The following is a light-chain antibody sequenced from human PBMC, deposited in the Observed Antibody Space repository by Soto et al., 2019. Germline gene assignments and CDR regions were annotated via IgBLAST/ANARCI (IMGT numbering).Light chain of an antibody. J-gene: IGLJ1*01. V-gene: IGLV2-14*01. CDR3: SSYTSSSLYV. Sequence: QSALTQPASVSGSPGQSITISCTGTSSDVGGYNYVSWYQQHPGKAPNLMIYDVSNRPSGVSNRFSGSKSGNTASLTISGLQAEDEADYSCSSYTSSSLYVFGTGTKLTVL. CDR1: SSDVGGYNY. CDR2: DVS.